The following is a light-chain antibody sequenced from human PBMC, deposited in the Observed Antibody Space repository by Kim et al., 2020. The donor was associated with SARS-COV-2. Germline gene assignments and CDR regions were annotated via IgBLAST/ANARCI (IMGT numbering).Light chain of an antibody. CDR1: GGSIADKY. CDR2: EDD. CDR3: QSYNRSNVV. J-gene: IGLJ2*01. Sequence: GKTLTISCTRSGGSIADKYVQWYQQRPGGVPTTVIDEDDQRPSGVSDRFSGSIDNSSNSASLTISGLKTEDEADYYCQSYNRSNVVFGGGTQLTVL. V-gene: IGLV6-57*03.